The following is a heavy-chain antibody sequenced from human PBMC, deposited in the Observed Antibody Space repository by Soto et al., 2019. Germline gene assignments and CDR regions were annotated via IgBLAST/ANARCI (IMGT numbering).Heavy chain of an antibody. CDR2: IYTTGST. CDR1: GGSFSGYH. Sequence: SETLSLTCAVYGGSFSGYHWSWIRQPAGRGLEWIGRIYTTGSTNYNASLKSRVTMSVDTSKSQISLKLSSVTAADTGVYYCAREGGTYPYYYYAMDVWGQGTTVTVSS. J-gene: IGHJ6*02. D-gene: IGHD1-1*01. CDR3: AREGGTYPYYYYAMDV. V-gene: IGHV4-4*07.